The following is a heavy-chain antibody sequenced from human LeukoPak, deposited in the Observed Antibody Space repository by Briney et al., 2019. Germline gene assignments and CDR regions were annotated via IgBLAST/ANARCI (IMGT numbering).Heavy chain of an antibody. Sequence: GASVKVSYKASGYTFTSYYMHWVRQAPGQGLEWMGIINPSGGSTSYAQKFQGRVTMTRDMSTSTVYMELSSLRSEDTAVYYCARDRGGIYYYYYMDVWGKGTTVTVSS. CDR1: GYTFTSYY. CDR2: INPSGGST. CDR3: ARDRGGIYYYYYMDV. V-gene: IGHV1-46*01. D-gene: IGHD3-10*01. J-gene: IGHJ6*03.